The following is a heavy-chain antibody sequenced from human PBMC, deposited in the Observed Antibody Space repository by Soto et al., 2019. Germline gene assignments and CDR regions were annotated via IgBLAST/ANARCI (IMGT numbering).Heavy chain of an antibody. CDR1: GGSISSYY. D-gene: IGHD3-22*01. Sequence: SETLSLTCTVSGGSISSYYWSWIRQPPGKGLEWIGYIYYSGSTNYNPSLKSRVTISVDTSKNQFSLKLSSVTAADTAVYYCARYQYDSSGYFDYWGQGTLVTVSS. V-gene: IGHV4-59*01. J-gene: IGHJ4*02. CDR2: IYYSGST. CDR3: ARYQYDSSGYFDY.